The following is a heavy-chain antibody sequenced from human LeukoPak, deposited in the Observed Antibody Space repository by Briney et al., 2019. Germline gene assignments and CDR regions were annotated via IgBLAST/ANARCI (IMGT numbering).Heavy chain of an antibody. CDR2: ISGSGGST. CDR3: AKDRDSSGTFDY. J-gene: IGHJ4*02. V-gene: IGHV3-23*01. CDR1: GFTFSSYA. D-gene: IGHD6-19*01. Sequence: GGSLRLSCAASGFTFSSYAMSWVRQAPGKGLEWVSAISGSGGSTYYADSVKGRFTISRDNSKNTLYLQMSSLRAEDTAVYYCAKDRDSSGTFDYWGQGTLVTVSS.